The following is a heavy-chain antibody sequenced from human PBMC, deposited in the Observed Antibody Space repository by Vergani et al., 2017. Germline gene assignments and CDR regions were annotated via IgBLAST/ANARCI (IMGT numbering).Heavy chain of an antibody. CDR2: IVVGSGNT. J-gene: IGHJ4*02. V-gene: IGHV1-58*02. CDR3: ARDPRHIAGAGGLDY. D-gene: IGHD6-19*01. Sequence: QMQLVQSGPEVKKPGTSVKVSCKASGFTFTSSAMQWVRQARGQRLEWIGWIVVGSGNTNYAQKFQERVTITRDTSTSTVYMELSSLRSEDTAVYYCARDPRHIAGAGGLDYWGQGTLVTVSS. CDR1: GFTFTSSA.